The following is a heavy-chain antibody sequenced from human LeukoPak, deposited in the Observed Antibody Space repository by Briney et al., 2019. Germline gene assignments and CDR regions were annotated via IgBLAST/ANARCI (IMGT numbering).Heavy chain of an antibody. Sequence: ASVKVSCKASGYTFTGYYMHWVRQAPGQGLEWMGWINPNSGGTNYAQKFQGWVTMTRDTSISTAYMELSRLRSDDTAVYYSARTPLGATTVTTNYYGMDVWGQGTTVTVSS. J-gene: IGHJ6*02. CDR2: INPNSGGT. V-gene: IGHV1-2*04. D-gene: IGHD4-11*01. CDR3: ARTPLGATTVTTNYYGMDV. CDR1: GYTFTGYY.